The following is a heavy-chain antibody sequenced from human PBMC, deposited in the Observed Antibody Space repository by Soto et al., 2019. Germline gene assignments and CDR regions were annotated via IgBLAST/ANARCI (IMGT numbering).Heavy chain of an antibody. CDR2: IYPGDSDT. CDR1: GYSFTSYW. Sequence: PGESLKISCKGSGYSFTSYWIGWVRQMPGKGLEWMGIIYPGDSDTRYSPSSQGQVTISADKSISTAYLQWSSLKASDTAMYYCARLAGVPAAIIYYGMDVWGQGTTVTVSS. CDR3: ARLAGVPAAIIYYGMDV. V-gene: IGHV5-51*01. J-gene: IGHJ6*02. D-gene: IGHD2-2*01.